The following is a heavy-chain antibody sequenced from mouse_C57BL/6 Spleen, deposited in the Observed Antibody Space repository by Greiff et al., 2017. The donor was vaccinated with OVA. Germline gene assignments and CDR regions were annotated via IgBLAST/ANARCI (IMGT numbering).Heavy chain of an antibody. J-gene: IGHJ2*01. CDR2: ISSGSSTI. V-gene: IGHV5-17*01. CDR1: GFTFSDYG. Sequence: VQLKESGGGLVKPGGSLKLSCAASGFTFSDYGMHWVRQAPEKGLEWVAYISSGSSTIYYADTVKGRFTISRDNAKNTLFLQMTSLKSEDTDMYYCARSVYGEGDYWGQGATLTVST. CDR3: ARSVYGEGDY. D-gene: IGHD2-13*01.